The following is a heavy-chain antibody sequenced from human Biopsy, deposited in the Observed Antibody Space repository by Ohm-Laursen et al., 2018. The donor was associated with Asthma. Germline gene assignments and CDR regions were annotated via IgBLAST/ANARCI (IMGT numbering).Heavy chain of an antibody. V-gene: IGHV3-21*01. J-gene: IGHJ3*01. CDR3: AREGESSYGLRSPNFDV. CDR1: GFTFSSYA. CDR2: ITSTSSYT. Sequence: SLRLSCTASGFTFSSYAMHWVRQAPGKGLEWVSCITSTSSYTFYADSVKGRFTISRDNARNSLYLQMINLRVEDTAVYYCAREGESSYGLRSPNFDVWGQGTMVTVSS. D-gene: IGHD5-18*01.